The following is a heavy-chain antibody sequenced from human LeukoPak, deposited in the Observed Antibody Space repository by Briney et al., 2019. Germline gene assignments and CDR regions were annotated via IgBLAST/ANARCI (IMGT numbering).Heavy chain of an antibody. CDR1: GGSISSSIYY. CDR3: AGAPNPSYFDY. Sequence: SETLSLTCTVSGGSISSSIYYWVWIRQPPGKGLEWIGGISYSGSTNYNPSLKGRLTISVDTSKNQFSLKLSSVTAADTAMYYCAGAPNPSYFDYWGQGPLVTVSS. J-gene: IGHJ4*02. CDR2: ISYSGST. V-gene: IGHV4-39*01. D-gene: IGHD2-8*01.